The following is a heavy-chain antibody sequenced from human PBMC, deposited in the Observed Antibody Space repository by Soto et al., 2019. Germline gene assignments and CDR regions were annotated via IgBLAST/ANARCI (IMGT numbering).Heavy chain of an antibody. CDR3: ARDGPYYDFWSGYYQVVNYYFDY. CDR1: GFTFSSYA. CDR2: ISYDGSNK. J-gene: IGHJ4*02. V-gene: IGHV3-30-3*01. Sequence: QVQLVASGGGVVQPGRSLRLSCAASGFTFSSYAMHWVRQAPGKGLEWVAVISYDGSNKYYADSVKGRFTISRDNSKNTLYLQMNSLRAEDTAVYYCARDGPYYDFWSGYYQVVNYYFDYWGQGTLVTVSS. D-gene: IGHD3-3*01.